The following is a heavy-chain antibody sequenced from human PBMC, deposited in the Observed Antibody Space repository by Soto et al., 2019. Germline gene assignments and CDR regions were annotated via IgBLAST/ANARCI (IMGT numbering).Heavy chain of an antibody. D-gene: IGHD4-4*01. CDR3: ARDQSYSETYWWLDS. V-gene: IGHV1-46*01. J-gene: IGHJ5*01. CDR1: GYIFTSTW. Sequence: QVQLVQSGAEVKKPGASVKVSCKASGYIFTSTWMHWVRQAPGQGLEWMGIIDPNGGRTIYAEKFQGRGTMTRDTSTSTDYMELSSLRSEDTAMYYCARDQSYSETYWWLDSWGQGALFTVSS. CDR2: IDPNGGRT.